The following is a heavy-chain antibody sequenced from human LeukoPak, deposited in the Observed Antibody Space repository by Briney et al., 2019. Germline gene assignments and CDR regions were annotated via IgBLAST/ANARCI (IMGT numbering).Heavy chain of an antibody. CDR2: IIPIFGTA. J-gene: IGHJ4*02. CDR1: GGTFSSYA. CDR3: ARGHYYDSSGYKPLSY. Sequence: AASVKVSCKASGGTFSSYAISWVRQAPGQGLEWMGGIIPIFGTANYAQKFQGRVTITADESTSTAYMELSSLRSEDTAVYYCARGHYYDSSGYKPLSYWGQGTLVTVSS. D-gene: IGHD3-22*01. V-gene: IGHV1-69*01.